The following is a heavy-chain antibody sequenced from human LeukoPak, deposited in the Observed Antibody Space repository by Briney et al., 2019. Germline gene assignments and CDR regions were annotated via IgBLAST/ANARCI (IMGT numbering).Heavy chain of an antibody. D-gene: IGHD5-24*01. V-gene: IGHV1-2*02. CDR2: ISPNSGGT. CDR3: ARHGKMDDVFDI. CDR1: GYTFTGYY. J-gene: IGHJ3*02. Sequence: GASVKVSCKASGYTFTGYYIHWVRQAPGQGLEWMGWISPNSGGTNYAQKFQGRVTMTRDTSISTAYMELSRLRSDDTAVYYCARHGKMDDVFDIWGQGTMVTVSS.